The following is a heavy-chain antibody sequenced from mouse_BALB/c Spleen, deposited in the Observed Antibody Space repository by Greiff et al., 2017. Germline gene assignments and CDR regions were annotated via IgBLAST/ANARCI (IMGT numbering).Heavy chain of an antibody. D-gene: IGHD1-1*01. CDR2: ISYSGST. Sequence: EVKLLESGPGLVKPSQSLSLTCTVTGYSITSDYAWNWIRQFPGNKLEWMGYISYSGSTSYNPSLKSRISITRDTSKNQFFLQLNSVTTEDTATYYCARWDYYGSSSPYAMDYWGQGTSVTVSS. V-gene: IGHV3-2*02. CDR1: GYSITSDYA. CDR3: ARWDYYGSSSPYAMDY. J-gene: IGHJ4*01.